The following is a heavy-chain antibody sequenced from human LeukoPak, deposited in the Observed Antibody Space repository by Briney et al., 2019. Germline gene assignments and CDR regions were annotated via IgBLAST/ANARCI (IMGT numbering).Heavy chain of an antibody. D-gene: IGHD5-24*01. CDR3: ARVRRWLQSGIWFDP. CDR1: GGSFSGYY. Sequence: PSETLSLTCAVYGGSFSGYYWSWIRQPPGKGLEWIGEINHSGSTNYNPSLKSRDTISVDTSKNQFSLKLSSVTAADTAVYYCARVRRWLQSGIWFDPWGQGTLVTVSS. J-gene: IGHJ5*02. CDR2: INHSGST. V-gene: IGHV4-34*01.